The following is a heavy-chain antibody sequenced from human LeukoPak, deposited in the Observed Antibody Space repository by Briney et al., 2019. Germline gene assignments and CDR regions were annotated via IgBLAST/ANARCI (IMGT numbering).Heavy chain of an antibody. Sequence: PGGSLRLSCAASGFTFSSYAMSWVRQAPAKGLEWVSAISGSGGSTYYADSVKGRFTISRHNSKNTLYLQMNSPRAEDTAVYYCAKTYCGGDCYALDAFDIWGQGTMVTVSS. CDR1: GFTFSSYA. CDR3: AKTYCGGDCYALDAFDI. J-gene: IGHJ3*02. D-gene: IGHD2-21*01. CDR2: ISGSGGST. V-gene: IGHV3-23*01.